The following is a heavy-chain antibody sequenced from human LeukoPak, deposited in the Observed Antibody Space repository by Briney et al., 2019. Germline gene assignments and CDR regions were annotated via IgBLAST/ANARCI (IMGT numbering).Heavy chain of an antibody. D-gene: IGHD3-16*02. CDR1: GGSISTYY. V-gene: IGHV4-59*12. CDR3: ARPSVGEGDLSFHDAFNI. J-gene: IGHJ3*02. Sequence: SETLSLTCTVAGGSISTYYWSWIRQPPGKGLEWIGYIFYSGRTNYNPSLKSRVTISVDTSKNQFSLRLSSVTAADTAVYYCARPSVGEGDLSFHDAFNIWGQGTMVTVSS. CDR2: IFYSGRT.